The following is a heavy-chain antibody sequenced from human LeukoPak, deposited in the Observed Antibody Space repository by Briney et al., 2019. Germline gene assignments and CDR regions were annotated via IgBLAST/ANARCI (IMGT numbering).Heavy chain of an antibody. CDR2: IYTSGST. D-gene: IGHD6-19*01. CDR3: ARDQSAAGYWYFDL. V-gene: IGHV4-4*07. J-gene: IGHJ2*01. CDR1: GGSIRSYY. Sequence: SETLSLTCTVSGGSIRSYYWSWMRQPAGKGLEWIGRIYTSGSTNYNPSLKSRVSMSVDTSKNQVSLNLSSVTAAYTAVYYCARDQSAAGYWYFDLWGRGTLVSVSS.